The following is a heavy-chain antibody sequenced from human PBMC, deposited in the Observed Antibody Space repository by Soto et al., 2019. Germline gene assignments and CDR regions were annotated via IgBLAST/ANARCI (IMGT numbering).Heavy chain of an antibody. J-gene: IGHJ4*02. Sequence: PSETLSLTCTVSGGSISSSSYYWGGIRQPPGKGLELIGSIYYSGSTYYNPSLKNRVTISVDTSKNQFSLKLSSVTAADTAVYYCATPRGGRDGYNYYFDYWGQGTLVTVSS. CDR1: GGSISSSSYY. CDR3: ATPRGGRDGYNYYFDY. CDR2: IYYSGST. V-gene: IGHV4-39*01. D-gene: IGHD5-12*01.